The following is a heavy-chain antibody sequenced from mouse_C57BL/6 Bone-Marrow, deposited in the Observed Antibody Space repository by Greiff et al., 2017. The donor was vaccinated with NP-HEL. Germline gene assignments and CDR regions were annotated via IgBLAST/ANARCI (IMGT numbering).Heavy chain of an antibody. V-gene: IGHV1-64*01. Sequence: QVQLQQPGAELVKPGASVKLSCKASGYTFTSYWMHWVKQRPGQGLEWIGMIHPNSGSTNYNEKFKSKATLTVDKSSSTAYMQLSSLTSEDSAVYYCARWEVTGYARDYWGQGTSVTVSS. D-gene: IGHD2-2*01. J-gene: IGHJ4*01. CDR2: IHPNSGST. CDR3: ARWEVTGYARDY. CDR1: GYTFTSYW.